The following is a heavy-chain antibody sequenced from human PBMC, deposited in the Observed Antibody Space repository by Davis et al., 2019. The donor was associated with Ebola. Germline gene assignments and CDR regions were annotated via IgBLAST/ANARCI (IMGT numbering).Heavy chain of an antibody. V-gene: IGHV4-34*01. CDR3: ARVLQQVVRLDS. CDR2: INHSGST. Sequence: SETLSLTCAVYGGSFSGYYWSWIRQPPGKGLEWIGEINHSGSTNYVPSFKSRVTISVDTSKNQFSLKVSSVTAADTAVYYCARVLQQVVRLDSWGQGTLVIVSS. J-gene: IGHJ5*01. CDR1: GGSFSGYY. D-gene: IGHD6-6*01.